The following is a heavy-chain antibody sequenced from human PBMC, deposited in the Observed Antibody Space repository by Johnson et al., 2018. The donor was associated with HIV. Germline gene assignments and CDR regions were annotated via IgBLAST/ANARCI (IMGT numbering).Heavy chain of an antibody. J-gene: IGHJ3*02. CDR2: INWNGGST. V-gene: IGHV3-20*04. D-gene: IGHD6-6*01. Sequence: EMQLVESGGGVVRPGGSLRLSCAASGFTFDDYGMSWVRQAPGKGLEWVSGINWNGGSTAYGDSVEGRFTISRDNAKNSLYLQMNSLRAEDTALYFCARDGRGEQLVDQGDAFDIWGQGTMVTVSS. CDR1: GFTFDDYG. CDR3: ARDGRGEQLVDQGDAFDI.